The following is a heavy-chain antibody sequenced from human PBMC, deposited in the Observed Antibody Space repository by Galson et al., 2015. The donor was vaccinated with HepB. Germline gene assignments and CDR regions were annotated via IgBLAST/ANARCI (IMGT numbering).Heavy chain of an antibody. CDR3: AKGPYPYYYMDV. V-gene: IGHV3-30*18. Sequence: SLRLSYAASGFTFSSYGMHWVRQAPGKGLEWVAVISYDGSNKYYADSVKGRFTISRDNSKNTLYLQMNSLRAEDTAVYYCAKGPYPYYYMDVWGKGTTVTVSS. CDR2: ISYDGSNK. J-gene: IGHJ6*03. D-gene: IGHD2-2*01. CDR1: GFTFSSYG.